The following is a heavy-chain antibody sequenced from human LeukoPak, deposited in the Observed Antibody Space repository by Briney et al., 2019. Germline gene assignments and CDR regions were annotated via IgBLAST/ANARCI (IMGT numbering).Heavy chain of an antibody. J-gene: IGHJ5*02. D-gene: IGHD3-16*01. V-gene: IGHV3-21*01. CDR1: GFTVNNNH. Sequence: PGGSLRLSCAASGFTVNNNHMSWVRQAPGKGLEWVSSISSSSSYIYYADSVKGRFTISRDNAKNSLYLQMNSLRAEDTAVYYCARAQAGGFDPWGQGTLVTVSS. CDR2: ISSSSSYI. CDR3: ARAQAGGFDP.